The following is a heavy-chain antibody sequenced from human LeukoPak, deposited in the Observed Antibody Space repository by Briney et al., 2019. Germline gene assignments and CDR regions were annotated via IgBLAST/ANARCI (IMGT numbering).Heavy chain of an antibody. CDR1: GFTLSSYW. Sequence: GGSLRLSCAASGFTLSSYWMSWVRQAPGKGLEWVSAISGGGGATYYADSVKGRFTVSRDNSKNSLYLQMSSLPAADTAVYYCAKGRPMGTYYTFDHWGQGTLVTVSS. CDR3: AKGRPMGTYYTFDH. CDR2: ISGGGGAT. J-gene: IGHJ4*02. D-gene: IGHD1-26*01. V-gene: IGHV3-23*01.